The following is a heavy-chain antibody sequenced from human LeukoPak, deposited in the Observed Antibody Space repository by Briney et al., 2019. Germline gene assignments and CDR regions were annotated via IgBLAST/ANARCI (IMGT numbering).Heavy chain of an antibody. D-gene: IGHD3-10*01. CDR2: TSAYNGNT. CDR3: ARYGSGMIAFEFDP. J-gene: IGHJ5*02. CDR1: GYTFTSYG. Sequence: ASVNVSCKASGYTFTSYGISWVRQAPGQGLEWMGWTSAYNGNTNYAQKLQGRVTMTTDTSTSTAYMELRSLRSDDTAVYYCARYGSGMIAFEFDPWGQGTLVTVSS. V-gene: IGHV1-18*01.